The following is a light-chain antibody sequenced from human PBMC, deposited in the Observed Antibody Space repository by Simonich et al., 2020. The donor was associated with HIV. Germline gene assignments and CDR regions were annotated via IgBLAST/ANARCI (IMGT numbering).Light chain of an antibody. J-gene: IGKJ1*01. V-gene: IGKV1-5*03. CDR2: KAS. CDR3: QQYNSYSWT. CDR1: QSISSW. Sequence: DIQMTQSPFTLSASVGDRVTITCSAIQSISSWLAWYQQKPGKAPKLLTYKASSLESGVPSRFSGSGSGKEFTLTISSLQPDDFATYYCQQYNSYSWTFGQGTKVEIK.